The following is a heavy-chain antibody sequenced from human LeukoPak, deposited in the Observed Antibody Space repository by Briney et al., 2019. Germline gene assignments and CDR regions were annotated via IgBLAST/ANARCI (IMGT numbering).Heavy chain of an antibody. Sequence: ASLTVSCTASGYTFTSYYMHWVRQAPGQGLEWMGIINPSGGSTSYAQKFQGRVTMTRDTSTSTVYMELSSLRSEDTAVYYCARDHYYYGSGSYYNPLGYWGQGTLVTVSS. CDR3: ARDHYYYGSGSYYNPLGY. J-gene: IGHJ4*02. CDR1: GYTFTSYY. V-gene: IGHV1-46*01. CDR2: INPSGGST. D-gene: IGHD3-10*01.